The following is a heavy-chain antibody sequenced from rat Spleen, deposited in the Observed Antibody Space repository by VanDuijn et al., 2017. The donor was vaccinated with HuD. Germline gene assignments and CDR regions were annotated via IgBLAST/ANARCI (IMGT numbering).Heavy chain of an antibody. CDR3: TRDDVLPGYNYFDY. V-gene: IGHV5-31*01. CDR1: GFTFSNYR. Sequence: EVQMVESVGGSVQRGRSLKLSCVASGFTFSNYRMYWIRQAPGKVLEWVSSIISDGGTTYSTDSVKGRFTLSRDNAKSTLYLQMNILRSEDTATYYCTRDDVLPGYNYFDYWGQGVMVTVSS. J-gene: IGHJ2*01. D-gene: IGHD1-4*01. CDR2: IISDGGTT.